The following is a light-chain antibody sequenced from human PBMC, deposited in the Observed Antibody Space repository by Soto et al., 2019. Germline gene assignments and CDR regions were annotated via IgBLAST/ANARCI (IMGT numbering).Light chain of an antibody. Sequence: EIVMTQSPATLSVSPGERATLSCRASQSVSSYLAWYQQKPGLPPRLLIYDASTRATGIPDRFSGSGSGTDLTLTISSLQSADFAVYYCQQYSNWPPLYTFGRGTQLEIK. V-gene: IGKV3-15*01. CDR2: DAS. J-gene: IGKJ2*01. CDR1: QSVSSY. CDR3: QQYSNWPPLYT.